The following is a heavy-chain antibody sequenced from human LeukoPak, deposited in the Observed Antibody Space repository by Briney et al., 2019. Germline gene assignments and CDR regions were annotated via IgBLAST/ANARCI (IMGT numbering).Heavy chain of an antibody. Sequence: GESLKISCKGSGYSFTSYWIGWVRQMPGKGLEWMGIIYPGDSDTRYSPSFQGQVTISADKSISTAYLQWSSLKASDTAMYYCARHLYSYGSPYYYMDVWGKGTTVTVSS. CDR2: IYPGDSDT. J-gene: IGHJ6*03. CDR1: GYSFTSYW. D-gene: IGHD5-18*01. CDR3: ARHLYSYGSPYYYMDV. V-gene: IGHV5-51*01.